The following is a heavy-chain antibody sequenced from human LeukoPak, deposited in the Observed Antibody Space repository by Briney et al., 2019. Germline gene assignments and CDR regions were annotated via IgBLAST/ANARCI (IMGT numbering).Heavy chain of an antibody. CDR1: GFTVSSNY. D-gene: IGHD1-26*01. V-gene: IGHV3-53*05. CDR3: ARGGRYRNGGIYYYYMDV. CDR2: IYSGGST. J-gene: IGHJ6*03. Sequence: PGGSLRLSCAASGFTVSSNYMSWVRRAPGKGLEWVSVIYSGGSTYYADSVKGRFTISRDNSKNTLYLQMNSLRAEDTAVYYCARGGRYRNGGIYYYYMDVWGKGTTVTVSS.